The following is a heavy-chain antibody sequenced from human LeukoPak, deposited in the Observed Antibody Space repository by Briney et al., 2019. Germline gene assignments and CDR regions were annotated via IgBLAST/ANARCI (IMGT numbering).Heavy chain of an antibody. CDR2: IYPGDSDT. Sequence: GESLKISCKGSGYSFTSCWIGWVRQMPGKGLESMEIIYPGDSDTRYSPSFQGQVTISADKSISTAYLQWSSLKASDTALYYCARHRAVGGGHSTTWYTDYWGQGTLVSVSS. J-gene: IGHJ4*02. D-gene: IGHD6-13*01. V-gene: IGHV5-51*01. CDR3: ARHRAVGGGHSTTWYTDY. CDR1: GYSFTSCW.